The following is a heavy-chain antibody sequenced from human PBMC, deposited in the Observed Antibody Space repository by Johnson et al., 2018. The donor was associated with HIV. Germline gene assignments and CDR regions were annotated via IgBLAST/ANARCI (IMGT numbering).Heavy chain of an antibody. J-gene: IGHJ3*02. D-gene: IGHD4-17*01. V-gene: IGHV3-30-3*01. CDR3: ARGMTTVTNHDAFDI. CDR1: GFTFSSYA. CDR2: ISYDGRNT. Sequence: QMQLVESGGGVVQPGRSLRLSCSASGFTFSSYAMHWVRQAPGTGLEWVAVISYDGRNTYYADSVKGLFTISRDNSKNTLYLQMNSLRAEDTAVYYCARGMTTVTNHDAFDIWGQGTMVTVSS.